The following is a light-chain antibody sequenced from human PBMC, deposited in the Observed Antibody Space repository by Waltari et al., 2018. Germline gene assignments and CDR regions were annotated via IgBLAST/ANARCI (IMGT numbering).Light chain of an antibody. Sequence: QSALTQPASASGSPGQSITISCTGTSSDVGGYNYVSWYQQHPGKAPKLMIYDVRNRPSGVSNRFSGSKSGNTASLTISGLQAEDEADYYCSSYISSSTLELFGGGTSLTVL. J-gene: IGLJ2*01. CDR3: SSYISSSTLEL. CDR2: DVR. V-gene: IGLV2-14*03. CDR1: SSDVGGYNY.